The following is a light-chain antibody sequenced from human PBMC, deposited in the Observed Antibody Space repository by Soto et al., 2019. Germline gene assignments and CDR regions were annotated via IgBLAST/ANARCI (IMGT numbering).Light chain of an antibody. V-gene: IGKV1D-12*01. J-gene: IGKJ4*01. Sequence: DIQMTQSPSSVSASVGDRVTITCRASQDIRCWLAWYQQKPGKAPKLLIYAASTLQSGVPSRFSGSGSGTDFTLTISSLQPEDFATYYCQQATNFPLSFGGGTKVEI. CDR3: QQATNFPLS. CDR1: QDIRCW. CDR2: AAS.